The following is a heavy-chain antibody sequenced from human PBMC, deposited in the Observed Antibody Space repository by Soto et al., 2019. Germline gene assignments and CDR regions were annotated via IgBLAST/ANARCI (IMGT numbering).Heavy chain of an antibody. Sequence: PGGSLRLSCAASGLSVVGSYMNWFRQSEQKGLEWFSVVYPDDNTYYAESVRGRFTISRDRSKNTVSLQMNSLRAEDTAVYYCARLPGAFYYDNGDYDFLDYWGQGTLVTVSS. D-gene: IGHD3-3*01. V-gene: IGHV3-53*01. J-gene: IGHJ4*02. CDR2: VYPDDNT. CDR3: ARLPGAFYYDNGDYDFLDY. CDR1: GLSVVGSY.